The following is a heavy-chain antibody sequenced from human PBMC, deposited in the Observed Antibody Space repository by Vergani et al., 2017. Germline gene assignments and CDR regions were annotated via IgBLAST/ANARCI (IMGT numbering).Heavy chain of an antibody. Sequence: QVQLQESGPGLVKPSETLSLTCGVSGYSISSGYSWGWIRQPPRKGLEWIGSIVHSGTTSYNASLKSRVTISVDTSKNQFSLQLRSVTAADTAVYYCATLLTGGIDYWGQGTLVTVSS. V-gene: IGHV4-38-2*01. CDR1: GYSISSGYS. CDR2: IVHSGTT. CDR3: ATLLTGGIDY. J-gene: IGHJ4*02. D-gene: IGHD3-16*01.